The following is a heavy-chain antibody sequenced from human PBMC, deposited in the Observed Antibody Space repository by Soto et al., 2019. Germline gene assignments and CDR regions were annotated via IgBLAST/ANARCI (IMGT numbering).Heavy chain of an antibody. D-gene: IGHD5-18*01. J-gene: IGHJ6*02. CDR2: IYHSGST. V-gene: IGHV4-4*02. CDR1: GGSISSSNW. Sequence: QVQLQESGPGLVKPSGTLSLTCAVSGGSISSSNWWSWVRQPPGKGLEWIGEIYHSGSTNYNPSLKSRVTISVDKSKTQFSLKLSSVTAADTAVYYCARRGYSYVGGLGYYGMDVWGQGTTVTVSS. CDR3: ARRGYSYVGGLGYYGMDV.